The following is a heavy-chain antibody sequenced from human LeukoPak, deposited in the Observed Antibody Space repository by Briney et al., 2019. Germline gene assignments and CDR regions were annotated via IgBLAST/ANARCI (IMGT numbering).Heavy chain of an antibody. D-gene: IGHD1-1*01. Sequence: ASVKVSCKASGYTFAGYYIHWVRQAPGQGLEWMGWINPSSGGTNYAQRFQGRVTMTRDTSISTAYMELSRLTSDDTAVFYCARVTGTTGAWGQGTLVTVSS. V-gene: IGHV1-2*02. CDR3: ARVTGTTGA. CDR1: GYTFAGYY. CDR2: INPSSGGT. J-gene: IGHJ5*02.